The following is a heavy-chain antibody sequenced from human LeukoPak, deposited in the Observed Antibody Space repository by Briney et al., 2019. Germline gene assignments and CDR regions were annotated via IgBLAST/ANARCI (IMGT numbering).Heavy chain of an antibody. V-gene: IGHV4-34*01. Sequence: SETLSLTCAVYGGSFSGYYWTWIRQPPGKGLEWIGEINHSGNTNYNPSLKSRVTISVGTSKNQFSLKPGPVTAADTAVYYCANALPRRPFDMWGQGTVVTVSS. CDR2: INHSGNT. CDR1: GGSFSGYY. CDR3: ANALPRRPFDM. J-gene: IGHJ3*02.